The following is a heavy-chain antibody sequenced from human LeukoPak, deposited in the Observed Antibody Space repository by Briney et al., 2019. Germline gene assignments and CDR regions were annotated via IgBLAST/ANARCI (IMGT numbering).Heavy chain of an antibody. V-gene: IGHV3-74*01. J-gene: IGHJ4*02. CDR3: ARGLYYDNSGYYSLPDY. D-gene: IGHD3-22*01. CDR1: GFTFSSYW. CDR2: INSDGSSI. Sequence: GGSLRLSCAASGFTFSSYWMHWVRQAPGKGLVWVSYINSDGSSINYADSVKGRFTISRDNAKNTLYLQMNSLRAEDTAVYCCARGLYYDNSGYYSLPDYWGQGTLVTVSS.